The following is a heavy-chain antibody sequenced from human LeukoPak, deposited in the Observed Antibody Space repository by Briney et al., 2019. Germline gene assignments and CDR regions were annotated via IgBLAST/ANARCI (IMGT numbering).Heavy chain of an antibody. CDR2: ISGSGGST. Sequence: HPGGSLRLSCAASGFTFSSYGMSWVRQAPGKGLEWVSAISGSGGSTYYADSVKGRFTISRDNSKNTLYLQMNSLRAEDTAIYYCAKASGYDYYFDYWGQGTLVTVSS. D-gene: IGHD5-12*01. CDR1: GFTFSSYG. CDR3: AKASGYDYYFDY. J-gene: IGHJ4*02. V-gene: IGHV3-23*01.